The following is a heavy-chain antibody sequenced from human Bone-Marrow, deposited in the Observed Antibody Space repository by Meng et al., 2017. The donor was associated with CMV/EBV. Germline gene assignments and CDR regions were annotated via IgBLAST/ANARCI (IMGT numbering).Heavy chain of an antibody. D-gene: IGHD6-13*01. Sequence: GESLKISCAVSGLSFSTYWMSWVRQAPGKGPEWVANINQDGSERFYVDSVKGRFTISRDNAQNSLYLQMNSLRAEDTAVYYCARNSLAAAGQIDYWGQGTLVTVSS. CDR3: ARNSLAAAGQIDY. V-gene: IGHV3-7*03. CDR2: INQDGSER. J-gene: IGHJ4*02. CDR1: GLSFSTYW.